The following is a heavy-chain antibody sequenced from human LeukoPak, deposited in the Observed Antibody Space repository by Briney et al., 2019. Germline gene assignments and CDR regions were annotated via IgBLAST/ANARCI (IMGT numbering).Heavy chain of an antibody. CDR1: GGSFSGYY. J-gene: IGHJ4*02. V-gene: IGHV4-34*01. D-gene: IGHD6-19*01. CDR3: ARGLIAVAGTDY. CDR2: INHSGST. Sequence: SETLSLTCAVYGGSFSGYYWSWIRRPPGKGLEWIGEINHSGSTNYNPSLKSRVTISVDTSKNQFSLKLSSVTAADTAVYYCARGLIAVAGTDYWGQGALVTVSS.